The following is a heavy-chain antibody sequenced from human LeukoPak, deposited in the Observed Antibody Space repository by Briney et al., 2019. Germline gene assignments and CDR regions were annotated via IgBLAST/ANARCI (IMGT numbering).Heavy chain of an antibody. CDR2: INHSGST. Sequence: SETLSLTCAVYGGSFSGYYWSWIRQPPGKGLEWIGEINHSGSTNYNPSLKSRVTISVDTSKNQFSLKLSSVTAADTAVYYCARGGDYYDSSGYYYSGEIDYWGQGTLVTVSS. J-gene: IGHJ4*02. CDR3: ARGGDYYDSSGYYYSGEIDY. D-gene: IGHD3-22*01. V-gene: IGHV4-34*01. CDR1: GGSFSGYY.